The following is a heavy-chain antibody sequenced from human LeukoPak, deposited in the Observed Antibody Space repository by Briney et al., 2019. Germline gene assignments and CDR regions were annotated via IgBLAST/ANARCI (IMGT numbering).Heavy chain of an antibody. D-gene: IGHD3-3*01. CDR2: LYFSGST. Sequence: SETLSLTCTASGGSISSGGYYWSWIRQHPGKGLKWIGYLYFSGSTYYNPSLKSRVTISVDTTKNQFSLRLSSVTAADTAVYYCARVGGTRPDRYYFDYWGQGTLVTVSS. J-gene: IGHJ4*02. CDR1: GGSISSGGYY. CDR3: ARVGGTRPDRYYFDY. V-gene: IGHV4-31*03.